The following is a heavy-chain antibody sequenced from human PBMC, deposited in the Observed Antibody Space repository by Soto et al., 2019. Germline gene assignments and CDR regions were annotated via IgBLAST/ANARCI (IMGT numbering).Heavy chain of an antibody. CDR2: IYYSGST. J-gene: IGHJ5*02. CDR3: ARARRAYYDILTGHSEGFDP. CDR1: GGSISSSSYY. V-gene: IGHV4-39*01. D-gene: IGHD3-9*01. Sequence: PSETLSLTCTVSGGSISSSSYYWGWIRQPPGKGLEWIGSIYYSGSTYYNPSLKSRVTISVDTSKNQFSLKLSSVTAADTAVYYCARARRAYYDILTGHSEGFDPWGQGTLVTVSS.